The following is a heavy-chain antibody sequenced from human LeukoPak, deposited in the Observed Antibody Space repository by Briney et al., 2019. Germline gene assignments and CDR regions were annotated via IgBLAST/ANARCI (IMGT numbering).Heavy chain of an antibody. V-gene: IGHV4-4*07. J-gene: IGHJ6*03. CDR2: IYSSGNT. Sequence: SETLSLTCTVSGGSISSYYWNWIRQPAGKGLEWIGRIYSSGNTNNNPSLKTRVTMSVDTSKNQFSLKLSSVTAADTAVYYCARDSLLGGSYYYMDVWGKGTTVTVSS. D-gene: IGHD1-26*01. CDR1: GGSISSYY. CDR3: ARDSLLGGSYYYMDV.